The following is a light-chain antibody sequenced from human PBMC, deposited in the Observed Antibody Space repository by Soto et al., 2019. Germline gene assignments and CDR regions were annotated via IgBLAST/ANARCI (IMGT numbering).Light chain of an antibody. CDR3: QVWESSSDQYV. J-gene: IGLJ1*01. CDR1: NIGSKS. V-gene: IGLV3-21*02. Sequence: SYELTQPPSVSVAPGQTARITCGGNNIGSKSVHWYQQKPGQAPVLVVYDDNDRPSGIPERFSGSNSGNTATLTISRVEAGDEADYYCQVWESSSDQYVFGDGTKVTVL. CDR2: DDN.